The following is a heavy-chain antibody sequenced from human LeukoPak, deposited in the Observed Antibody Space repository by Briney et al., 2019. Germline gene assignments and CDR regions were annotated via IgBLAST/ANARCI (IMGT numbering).Heavy chain of an antibody. CDR3: AIGGDSTTSCYRCFNY. J-gene: IGHJ4*02. Sequence: GESLKISCKGSGYRFTSYWIGWVRQMPGKGLEWMGIIYPDDSDTRYSPSFQGQVTISADKSISTAYLQWSSLKASDTAMYYCAIGGDSTTSCYRCFNYWGQGTLVTVPS. CDR1: GYRFTSYW. V-gene: IGHV5-51*01. CDR2: IYPDDSDT. D-gene: IGHD2-2*02.